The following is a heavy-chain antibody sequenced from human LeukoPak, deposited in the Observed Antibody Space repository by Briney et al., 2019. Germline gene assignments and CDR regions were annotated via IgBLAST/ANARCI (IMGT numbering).Heavy chain of an antibody. D-gene: IGHD6-19*01. CDR2: IKSKTDGGTT. CDR1: GFTFSNAW. V-gene: IGHV3-15*07. CDR3: TARLDLAVAGTFDY. J-gene: IGHJ4*02. Sequence: GGSLRLSCAASGFTFSNAWMNWVRQAPGKGMEWVGRIKSKTDGGTTDYAAPVKGGFTISRDDSKNTLYLQMNSLKTEYTAVYYCTARLDLAVAGTFDYWGQGTLVTVSS.